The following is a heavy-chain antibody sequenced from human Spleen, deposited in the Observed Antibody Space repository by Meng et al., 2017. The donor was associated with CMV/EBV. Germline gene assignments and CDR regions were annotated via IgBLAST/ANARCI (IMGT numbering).Heavy chain of an antibody. CDR2: IHPHRGDT. V-gene: IGHV1-2*02. D-gene: IGHD3-16*01. Sequence: ASVKVSCKASGYTFTAHYFHWVRQAPGQGLEWMGWIHPHRGDTNYAQQFQGRVTLTRDTSINTGYMELTRLTSDDTAVYYCARGDGGIDYWGQGTLVTVSS. CDR3: ARGDGGIDY. CDR1: GYTFTAHY. J-gene: IGHJ4*02.